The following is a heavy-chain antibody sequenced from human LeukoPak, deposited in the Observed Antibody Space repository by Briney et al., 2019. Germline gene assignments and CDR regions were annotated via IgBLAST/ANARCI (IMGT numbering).Heavy chain of an antibody. J-gene: IGHJ4*02. CDR1: GFPFSDYS. CDR3: ARDHRYAFDN. V-gene: IGHV3-48*04. D-gene: IGHD5-12*01. CDR2: VGISSGNT. Sequence: GGPLRLYCAASGFPFSDYSVNWLRKAPGEGVEWISYVGISSGNTKYADSVRGRFTISGDSAKNSVFLLMNNLRVDDTAVYYCARDHRYAFDNWGQGTLVTVSS.